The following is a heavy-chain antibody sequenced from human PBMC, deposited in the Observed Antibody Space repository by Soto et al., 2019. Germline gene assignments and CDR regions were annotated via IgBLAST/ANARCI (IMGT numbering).Heavy chain of an antibody. CDR1: GFTFSSYG. J-gene: IGHJ4*02. Sequence: PGGSLRLSCAASGFTFSSYGMHWVRQAPGKGLEWVAVISYDGSNKYYADSVKDRFTISRDNSKNTLYLQMNSLRAEDTAVYYCAKGGGSTSPTPIRHFDYWGQGTLVTVSS. CDR2: ISYDGSNK. V-gene: IGHV3-30*18. D-gene: IGHD2-2*01. CDR3: AKGGGSTSPTPIRHFDY.